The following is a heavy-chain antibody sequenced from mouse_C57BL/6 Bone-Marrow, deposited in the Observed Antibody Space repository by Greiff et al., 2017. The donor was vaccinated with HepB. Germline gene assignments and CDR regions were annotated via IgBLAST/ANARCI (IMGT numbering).Heavy chain of an antibody. D-gene: IGHD2-2*01. Sequence: QVQLQQSGAELVKPGASVKLSCKASGYTFTEYTIHWVKQRSGQGLEWIGWFYPGSGSIKYNEKFKDKATLTADKSSSTVYMELSRLTSEDSAVYYCARCMVTTAGRGYYFDYWGQGTTLTVSS. CDR1: GYTFTEYT. V-gene: IGHV1-62-2*01. J-gene: IGHJ2*01. CDR2: FYPGSGSI. CDR3: ARCMVTTAGRGYYFDY.